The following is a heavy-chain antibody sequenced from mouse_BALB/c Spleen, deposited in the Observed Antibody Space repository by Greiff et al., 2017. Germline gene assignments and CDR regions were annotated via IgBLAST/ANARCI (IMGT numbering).Heavy chain of an antibody. CDR3: NFDGYYGFAY. V-gene: IGHV14-4*02. CDR1: GFNFLDYY. Sequence: EVKLMESGAELVRSGASVKLSCTASGFNFLDYYMHWVKQRPEQGLEWIGWIDPENGDTEYAPKFQGKATMTADTSSNTAYLQLSSLTSEDTAVYYCNFDGYYGFAYWGQGTLVTVSA. CDR2: IDPENGDT. D-gene: IGHD2-3*01. J-gene: IGHJ3*01.